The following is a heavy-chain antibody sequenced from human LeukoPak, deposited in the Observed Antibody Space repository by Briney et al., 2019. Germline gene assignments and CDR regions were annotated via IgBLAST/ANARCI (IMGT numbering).Heavy chain of an antibody. V-gene: IGHV3-33*01. CDR2: IWYDGSKA. J-gene: IGHJ5*01. Sequence: GGSLRLSCAASGFTFNIYGMHWVRQAPGKGLEWVAVIWYDGSKAYYADSVKGRFSVSRDNSKNTLYLQMSSLRAEDTAMYYCATTHVVVSGAISNWFDYWGQGTLVTVSS. CDR3: ATTHVVVSGAISNWFDY. CDR1: GFTFNIYG. D-gene: IGHD2-2*01.